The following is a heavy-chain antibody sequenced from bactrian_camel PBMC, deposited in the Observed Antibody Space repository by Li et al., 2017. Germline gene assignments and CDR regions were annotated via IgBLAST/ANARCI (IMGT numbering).Heavy chain of an antibody. CDR2: IRASGGTT. Sequence: DVQLVESGGGSVQAGESLRLSCAASGFTFSRYDMSWVRQAPGKGLEWVSGIRASGGTTTYADSVKGRFTLSQDTYKNTMYLQMTSLKPEDTGMYICAARDDGWGEFSVDDCDDNADFGYWGQGTQVTVS. CDR1: GFTFSRYD. J-gene: IGHJ6*01. D-gene: IGHD5*01. V-gene: IGHV3S40*01. CDR3: AARDDGWGEFSVDDCDDNADFGY.